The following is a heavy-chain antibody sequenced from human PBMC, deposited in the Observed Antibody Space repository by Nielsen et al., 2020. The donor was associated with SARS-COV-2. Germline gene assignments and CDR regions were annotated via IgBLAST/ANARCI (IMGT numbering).Heavy chain of an antibody. CDR2: MNWNGGSI. D-gene: IGHD6-13*01. V-gene: IGHV3-9*01. CDR1: GFTFDDYA. J-gene: IGHJ5*02. CDR3: ARDSSSWPRGWFDP. Sequence: GGSLRLSCAASGFTFDDYAMHWVRQPPGKGLEWVSGMNWNGGSIGYADSVKGRFTISRDNAKNSLYLQINSLRPEDTALYYCARDSSSWPRGWFDPWGQGTLVTVSS.